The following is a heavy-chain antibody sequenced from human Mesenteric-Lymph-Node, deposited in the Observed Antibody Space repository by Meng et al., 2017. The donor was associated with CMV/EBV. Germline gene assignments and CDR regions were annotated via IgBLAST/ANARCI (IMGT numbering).Heavy chain of an antibody. CDR3: ARDSQFVPYAFDI. V-gene: IGHV1-8*02. J-gene: IGHJ3*02. CDR1: GYTFTSYD. Sequence: ASVKVSCKASGYTFTSYDINWVRQATGQGLEWMGWMNPNSGNTGYAQKFQGRVTMTRDTSISTAYMELTRLRSDDTAIYYCARDSQFVPYAFDIWGQGTMVTVSS. CDR2: MNPNSGNT. D-gene: IGHD6-6*01.